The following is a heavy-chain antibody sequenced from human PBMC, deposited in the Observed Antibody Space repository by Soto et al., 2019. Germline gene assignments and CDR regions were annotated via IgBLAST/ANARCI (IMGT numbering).Heavy chain of an antibody. CDR3: ASEECRSTSCYYYFDY. Sequence: QVQLVQSGAEVKKPGSSVKVSCKASGDTFRTYSINWVRQAPGQGLEWMGRIIPILDIADYAQKFQGRVTINADKSTSTAYMELSSLRSEDTAVYYCASEECRSTSCYYYFDYWGQGTLVTVSS. CDR1: GDTFRTYS. V-gene: IGHV1-69*02. D-gene: IGHD2-2*01. J-gene: IGHJ4*02. CDR2: IIPILDIA.